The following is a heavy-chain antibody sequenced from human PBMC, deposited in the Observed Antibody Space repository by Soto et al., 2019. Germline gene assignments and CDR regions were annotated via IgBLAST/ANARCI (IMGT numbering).Heavy chain of an antibody. V-gene: IGHV4-59*01. CDR3: ARWPRFGESAFFDY. J-gene: IGHJ4*02. Sequence: PSETLSLTCTVSGGSMSPYYWSWIRQPPGKGLEWIGYIYYSGSTNYNPSLKSRVTISVDTSKNQFSLKLSSVTAADTAVYYCARWPRFGESAFFDYWGQGTLVTVSS. CDR2: IYYSGST. D-gene: IGHD3-10*01. CDR1: GGSMSPYY.